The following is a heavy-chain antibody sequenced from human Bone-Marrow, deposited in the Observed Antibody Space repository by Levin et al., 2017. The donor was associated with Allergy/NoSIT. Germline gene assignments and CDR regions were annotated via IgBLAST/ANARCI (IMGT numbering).Heavy chain of an antibody. V-gene: IGHV1-2*02. D-gene: IGHD5-12*01. CDR2: ISPYSGDS. Sequence: GESLKISCKASGYTFTGYYIHWVRQAPGQGLEWMGWISPYSGDSNYAQMFQGRVTMTRDTSISTAYMELSSLRSDDTAVYYCARLADEVATNYWYFDLWGHGTLVTVSS. J-gene: IGHJ2*01. CDR3: ARLADEVATNYWYFDL. CDR1: GYTFTGYY.